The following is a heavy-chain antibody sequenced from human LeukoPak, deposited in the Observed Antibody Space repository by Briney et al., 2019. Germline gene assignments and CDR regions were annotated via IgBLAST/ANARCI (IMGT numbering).Heavy chain of an antibody. Sequence: GGSLRLSCSASGFTFSSFVMHWVRQAPGKGLEYVSRISSNGGSTYYADSVKGRFTISRDNSKNTLYIQMSSLRAEDTAVYYCVNQISGWVYWGQGTMVTVSS. V-gene: IGHV3-64D*06. D-gene: IGHD6-19*01. CDR3: VNQISGWVY. J-gene: IGHJ4*02. CDR1: GFTFSSFV. CDR2: ISSNGGST.